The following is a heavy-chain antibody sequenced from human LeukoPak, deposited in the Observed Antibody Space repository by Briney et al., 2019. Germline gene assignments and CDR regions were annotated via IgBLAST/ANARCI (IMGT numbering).Heavy chain of an antibody. CDR2: IYYSGST. D-gene: IGHD3-10*01. J-gene: IGHJ4*02. CDR3: ASSGKLWFGEFPPFDY. CDR1: GGSISSYY. V-gene: IGHV4-59*01. Sequence: SETLSLTCTVSGGSISSYYWSWIRQPPGKGLEWIGYIYYSGSTNYNPSLKSRVTISVDTSKNQFSLKLSSVTAADTAVYYCASSGKLWFGEFPPFDYWGQGTLVTVSS.